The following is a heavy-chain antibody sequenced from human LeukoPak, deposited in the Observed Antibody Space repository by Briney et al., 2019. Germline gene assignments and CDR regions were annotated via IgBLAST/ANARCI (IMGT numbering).Heavy chain of an antibody. V-gene: IGHV3-7*01. CDR2: IKQDGSEK. CDR3: ARDDPTTGTDY. Sequence: GGSLRLSCAASGFTFSSYWMSWVRQPPGKGLEWVANIKQDGSEKYYVDSVKGRFTISRDDAKNSLYLQMNSLRAKDTAVYYCARDDPTTGTDYWGQGTLVTVSS. D-gene: IGHD4-17*01. CDR1: GFTFSSYW. J-gene: IGHJ4*02.